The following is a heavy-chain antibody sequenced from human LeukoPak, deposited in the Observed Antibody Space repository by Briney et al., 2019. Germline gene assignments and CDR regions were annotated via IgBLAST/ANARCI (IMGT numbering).Heavy chain of an antibody. CDR2: ISGSGGST. CDR3: ARAGRGGATVFDY. D-gene: IGHD1-26*01. J-gene: IGHJ4*02. Sequence: GGSLRLSCAASGFTFSSYAMSWVRQAPGKGLEWVSAISGSGGSTYYADSVKGRFTISRDNSKNTLYLQMNSLRVEDTAVFYCARAGRGGATVFDYWGQGNLVTVSS. V-gene: IGHV3-23*01. CDR1: GFTFSSYA.